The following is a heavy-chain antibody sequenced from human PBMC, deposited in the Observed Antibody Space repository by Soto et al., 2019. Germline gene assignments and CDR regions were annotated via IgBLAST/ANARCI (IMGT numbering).Heavy chain of an antibody. CDR1: GGSISSGDYY. V-gene: IGHV4-30-4*01. J-gene: IGHJ4*02. D-gene: IGHD5-18*01. CDR3: ARVLGYSYGHSPFDY. CDR2: IYYSGST. Sequence: SETLSLTCTVSGGSISSGDYYWSWIRQPPGKGLEWIGYIYYSGSTYYNPSLKSRVTISVDTSKNQFSLKLSSATAADTAVYYCARVLGYSYGHSPFDYWGQGTLVTVSS.